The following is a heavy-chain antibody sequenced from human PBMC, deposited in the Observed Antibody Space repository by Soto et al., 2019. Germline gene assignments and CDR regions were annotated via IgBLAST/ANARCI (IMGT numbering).Heavy chain of an antibody. V-gene: IGHV1-69*13. Sequence: ASVKVSCKASGGTFSSYAISWVLQAPGQGLEWMGGIIPIFGTANYAQKFQGRVTITADESTSTAYMELSSLRSEDTAVYYCARDAGQGGRPFDYWGQGTLVTVSS. J-gene: IGHJ4*02. CDR1: GGTFSSYA. CDR2: IIPIFGTA. CDR3: ARDAGQGGRPFDY. D-gene: IGHD3-16*01.